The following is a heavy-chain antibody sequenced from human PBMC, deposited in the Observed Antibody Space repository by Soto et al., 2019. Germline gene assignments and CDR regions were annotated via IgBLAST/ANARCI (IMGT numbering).Heavy chain of an antibody. D-gene: IGHD2-15*01. J-gene: IGHJ4*02. Sequence: QLQLQESGPGLVKPSETLSLTCTVSGGSISSTNYYWGWIRQPPGKGLEWIGSIFYSGTTYYNPSLKSRLSISVDTSKNLFSLKLSSMTAADTAVYYCATFRIYRDLIVEVPTTPDFDYWGQGTRVTVSS. CDR1: GGSISSTNYY. CDR2: IFYSGTT. V-gene: IGHV4-39*01. CDR3: ATFRIYRDLIVEVPTTPDFDY.